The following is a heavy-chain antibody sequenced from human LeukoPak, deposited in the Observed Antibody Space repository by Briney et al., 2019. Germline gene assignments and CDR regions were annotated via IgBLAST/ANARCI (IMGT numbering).Heavy chain of an antibody. CDR2: ISSSATYT. CDR3: AKRPLKTYHVPATALPFDY. D-gene: IGHD2-2*01. Sequence: PGGSLRLSCAASGFTFSSYAMSWVRQAPGKGLEWVAGISSSATYTYYADSVKGRFTISRDNSKNTLYLQMNSLRAEDTAIYYCAKRPLKTYHVPATALPFDYWGQGTLVTVSS. CDR1: GFTFSSYA. V-gene: IGHV3-23*01. J-gene: IGHJ4*02.